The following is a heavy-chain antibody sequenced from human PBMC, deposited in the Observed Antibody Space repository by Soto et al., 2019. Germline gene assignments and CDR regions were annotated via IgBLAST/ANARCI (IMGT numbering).Heavy chain of an antibody. Sequence: QVQLQESGPGLVKPSDTLSLTCAVSGTSISGDYWWGWIRQTPGKGLEWIGYISSGGATHSNPSLASRLTMSVDTSRSQFSLKLSSVTAVDAALYYCTRKTGGYYFFEYWGRGTLVTVSS. D-gene: IGHD2-8*02. CDR3: TRKTGGYYFFEY. CDR2: ISSGGAT. V-gene: IGHV4-28*01. J-gene: IGHJ4*02. CDR1: GTSISGDYW.